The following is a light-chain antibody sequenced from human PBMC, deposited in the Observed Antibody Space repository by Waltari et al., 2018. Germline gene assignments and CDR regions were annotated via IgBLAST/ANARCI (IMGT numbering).Light chain of an antibody. CDR1: SSDIGAYNY. J-gene: IGLJ3*02. CDR2: GVS. V-gene: IGLV2-14*03. Sequence: QSALTQPASVSGPPGQSITISCTGTSSDIGAYNYVSWYQQHSGKAPKLIISGVSDRPSGVSNRFSASKSANTASLTISGLQAEDEADYYCGSFTNTNTWVFGGGTRVTVL. CDR3: GSFTNTNTWV.